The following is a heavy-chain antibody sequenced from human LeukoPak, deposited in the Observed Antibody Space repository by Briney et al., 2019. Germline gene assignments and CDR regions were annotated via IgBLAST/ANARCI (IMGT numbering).Heavy chain of an antibody. D-gene: IGHD6-6*01. V-gene: IGHV1-46*01. CDR2: INPSGGST. Sequence: ASVKVSCKASGYTFTSYYMHWVRQAPGQGLEWMGIINPSGGSTSYAQKFQGRVTMTRDTSTRTVYMELSSLRSEDTAVYYCARWVIAARGPNYYYYGMDVWGQGTTVTVSS. J-gene: IGHJ6*02. CDR3: ARWVIAARGPNYYYYGMDV. CDR1: GYTFTSYY.